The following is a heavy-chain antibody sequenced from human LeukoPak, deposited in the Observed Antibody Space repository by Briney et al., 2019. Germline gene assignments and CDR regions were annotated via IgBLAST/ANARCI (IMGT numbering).Heavy chain of an antibody. Sequence: PGGSLRLSCAASGFTVSSNYMSWVRQAPGKGLEWVSVIYSGGSTYSADSVKGRFTISRDNSKNTLFLQMNSLRAGDTAVYYCAREGPGRPIDYWGQGTLVTVSS. CDR1: GFTVSSNY. V-gene: IGHV3-66*01. CDR3: AREGPGRPIDY. J-gene: IGHJ4*02. CDR2: IYSGGST. D-gene: IGHD1-26*01.